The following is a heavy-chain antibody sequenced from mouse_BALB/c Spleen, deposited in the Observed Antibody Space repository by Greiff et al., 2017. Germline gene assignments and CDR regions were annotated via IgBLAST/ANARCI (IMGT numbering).Heavy chain of an antibody. CDR3: AREGIHYYGFDY. CDR2: INPSNGRT. Sequence: QVQLKQPGAELVKPGASVKLSCKASGYTFTSYWMHWVKQRPGQGLEWIGEINPSNGRTNYNEKFKSKATLTVDKSSSTAYMQLSSLTSEDSAVYYCAREGIHYYGFDYWGQGTTLTVSS. V-gene: IGHV1S81*02. J-gene: IGHJ2*01. D-gene: IGHD1-2*01. CDR1: GYTFTSYW.